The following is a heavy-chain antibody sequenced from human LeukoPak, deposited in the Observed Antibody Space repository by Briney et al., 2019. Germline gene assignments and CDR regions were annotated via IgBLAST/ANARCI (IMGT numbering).Heavy chain of an antibody. D-gene: IGHD6-19*01. Sequence: PSETLSLTCAVYGGSFSGYYWSWIRQPPGKGLEWIGEINHSGSTNYNPSLKSRVTISVDTSKNQFSLKLSSVTAADTAVYYCARVIAVAEGYWGQGTLVTVSS. J-gene: IGHJ4*02. CDR3: ARVIAVAEGY. CDR1: GGSFSGYY. V-gene: IGHV4-34*01. CDR2: INHSGST.